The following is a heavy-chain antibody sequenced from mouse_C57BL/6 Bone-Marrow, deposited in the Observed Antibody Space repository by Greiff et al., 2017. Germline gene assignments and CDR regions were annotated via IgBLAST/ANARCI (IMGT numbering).Heavy chain of an antibody. Sequence: QVQLKESGPELVKPGASVKISCKASGYAFSSSWMNWVKQRPGKGLEWLGRIYPGDGDTNYNGKFKGKATLTADKSSSTAYMQLSRLTSEDSAVYFCARGDGYYPYFDYWGQGTTLTVSS. CDR2: IYPGDGDT. CDR3: ARGDGYYPYFDY. D-gene: IGHD2-3*01. J-gene: IGHJ2*01. CDR1: GYAFSSSW. V-gene: IGHV1-82*01.